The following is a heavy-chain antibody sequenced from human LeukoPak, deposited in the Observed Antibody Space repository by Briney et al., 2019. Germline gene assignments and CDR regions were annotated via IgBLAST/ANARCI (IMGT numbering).Heavy chain of an antibody. CDR1: GGSFSGYY. CDR2: INHSGST. CDR3: ARGGWGDAFDI. J-gene: IGHJ3*02. D-gene: IGHD6-19*01. V-gene: IGHV4-34*01. Sequence: SSETLSLTCAVYGGSFSGYYWSWIRQPPGKGLEWIGEINHSGSTNYNPSLKSRDTISVDTSKNQFSLKLSSVTAADTAVYYCARGGWGDAFDIWGQGTMVTVSS.